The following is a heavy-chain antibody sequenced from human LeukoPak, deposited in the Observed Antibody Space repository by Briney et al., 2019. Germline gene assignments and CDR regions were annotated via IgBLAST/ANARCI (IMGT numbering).Heavy chain of an antibody. V-gene: IGHV3-49*04. Sequence: GGSLRLSCTASGFTFGDYALTWVRQAPGKGLEWVGFIRSKAYGGTTEYAASVKGRFTISRDDSKSIAYLQLNSLKTEDTAVYYCARDMGDTELMIATFDYWGQGTLVTVSS. CDR1: GFTFGDYA. D-gene: IGHD3-10*01. CDR2: IRSKAYGGTT. J-gene: IGHJ4*02. CDR3: ARDMGDTELMIATFDY.